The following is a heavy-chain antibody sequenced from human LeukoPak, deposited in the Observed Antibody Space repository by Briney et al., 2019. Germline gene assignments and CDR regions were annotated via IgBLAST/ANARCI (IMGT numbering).Heavy chain of an antibody. CDR2: ISSSSNYI. Sequence: GGSLRLSCVASGFTFNTYSMNWVRQAPGKGLEWVSSISSSSNYIYYADSVKGRFTISRDNAKNSLYLQMNSLRIEDTAVYYCARDRAIMVAATHFDYWGQGTLVTVSS. CDR3: ARDRAIMVAATHFDY. CDR1: GFTFNTYS. V-gene: IGHV3-21*01. J-gene: IGHJ4*02. D-gene: IGHD2-15*01.